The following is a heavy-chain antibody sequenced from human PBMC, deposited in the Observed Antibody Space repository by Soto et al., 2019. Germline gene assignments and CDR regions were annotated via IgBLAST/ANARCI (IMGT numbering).Heavy chain of an antibody. CDR1: GYTFTNYG. CDR3: ARGGVYCSGGSCPYNWFDP. Sequence: QVQLVQSGGEVKKPGASVKVSCKASGYTFTNYGITWVRQAPGQGLEWLGWISPYNGNTNYAQKLHGRVTLTTDTSTSTASMELKSLRSDDTAVYYCARGGVYCSGGSCPYNWFDPWGQGTLVTVSS. J-gene: IGHJ5*02. D-gene: IGHD2-15*01. CDR2: ISPYNGNT. V-gene: IGHV1-18*01.